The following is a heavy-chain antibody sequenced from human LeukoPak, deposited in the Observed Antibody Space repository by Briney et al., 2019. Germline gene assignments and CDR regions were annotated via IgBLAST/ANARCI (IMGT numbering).Heavy chain of an antibody. J-gene: IGHJ6*04. CDR1: GFTFSSYA. D-gene: IGHD3-10*01. Sequence: QAGRSLRLSCAASGFTFSSYATHWVRQAPDRGREWVAYISYEESNRYYADSVKGRFTISRDNSKYTLYLQMSSLRAEDRAMYYCAKRFPSNYGSGNGLDVWGKGTTVTVSS. CDR2: ISYEESNR. CDR3: AKRFPSNYGSGNGLDV. V-gene: IGHV3-30*18.